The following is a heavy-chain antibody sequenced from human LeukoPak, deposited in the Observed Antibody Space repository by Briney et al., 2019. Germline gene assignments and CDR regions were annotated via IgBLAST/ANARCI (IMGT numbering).Heavy chain of an antibody. D-gene: IGHD2-2*01. J-gene: IGHJ4*02. CDR2: IIPIFGTA. V-gene: IGHV1-69*13. CDR3: ARDDCSSTSCPGDFDY. CDR1: GGTFSSYA. Sequence: SVRVSCKASGGTFSSYAISWVRQAPGQGLEWMGGIIPIFGTANYAQKFQGRVTITADESTSTAYMELSSLRSEDTAVYYCARDDCSSTSCPGDFDYWGQGTLVTVSS.